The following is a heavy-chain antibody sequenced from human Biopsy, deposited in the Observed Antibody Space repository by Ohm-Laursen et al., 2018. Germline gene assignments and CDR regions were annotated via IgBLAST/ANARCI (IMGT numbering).Heavy chain of an antibody. V-gene: IGHV4-31*01. J-gene: IGHJ5*02. Sequence: TLSLTCTVSSGSISSGGSYWSWLRQRPGKGLEWIGYIFNSANTYYNPSLKNLITISGDTSKNQFSLKLKAVTAADTAVYYCARGDYFDSNGYFWFDPWGQGTLVTVSS. CDR3: ARGDYFDSNGYFWFDP. CDR1: SGSISSGGSY. CDR2: IFNSANT. D-gene: IGHD3-22*01.